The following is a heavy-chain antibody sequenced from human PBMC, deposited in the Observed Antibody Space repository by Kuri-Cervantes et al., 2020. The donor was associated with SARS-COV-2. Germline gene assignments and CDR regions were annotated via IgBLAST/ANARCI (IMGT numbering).Heavy chain of an antibody. CDR3: AREGKTSDFWSGYLEDYMDV. V-gene: IGHV3-30-3*01. Sequence: GESLKISCAASGFTFSSYAMHWVRQAPGKGLEWVAVISYDGSNKYYADSVKGRFTISRDNSKNTLYLQMNSLRAEDTAVYYCAREGKTSDFWSGYLEDYMDVWGKGTTVTVSS. J-gene: IGHJ6*03. D-gene: IGHD3-3*01. CDR2: ISYDGSNK. CDR1: GFTFSSYA.